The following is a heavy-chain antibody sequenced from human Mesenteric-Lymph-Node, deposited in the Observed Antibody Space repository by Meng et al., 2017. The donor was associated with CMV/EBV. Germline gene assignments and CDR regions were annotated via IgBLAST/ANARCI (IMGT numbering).Heavy chain of an antibody. CDR3: AKGTHGTMLPEY. V-gene: IGHV3-30*14. CDR2: ISYDGSNK. D-gene: IGHD3-10*01. Sequence: GESLKISCATSGFTFSNYAMYWVRQAPGKGLEWVAVISYDGSNKYYADSVKGRFTISRDNSKNTLYLQMNSLRAEDTAVYYCAKGTHGTMLPEYWGQGALVTVSS. J-gene: IGHJ4*02. CDR1: GFTFSNYA.